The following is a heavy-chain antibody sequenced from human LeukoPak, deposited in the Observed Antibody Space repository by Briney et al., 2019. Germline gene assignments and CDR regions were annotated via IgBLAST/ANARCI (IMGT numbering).Heavy chain of an antibody. CDR2: INSDGSST. D-gene: IGHD6-19*01. V-gene: IGHV3-74*01. J-gene: IGHJ4*02. CDR1: GFTFSSYW. CDR3: ARELVAVAGTGLDY. Sequence: GGSLRLSCAASGFTFSSYWMHWVRQAPGKGLEWVSRINSDGSSTSYADSVKGRFTISRDNAKNTLYLQMNSLRAEDTAVYYCARELVAVAGTGLDYWGQGTLVTVSS.